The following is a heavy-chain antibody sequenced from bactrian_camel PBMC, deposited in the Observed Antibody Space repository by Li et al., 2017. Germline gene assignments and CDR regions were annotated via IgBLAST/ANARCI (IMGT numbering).Heavy chain of an antibody. CDR1: GLADSSNC. D-gene: IGHD3*01. V-gene: IGHV3S55*01. Sequence: HVQLVESGGGSVQAGGSLRLSCAASGLADSSNCMGWFRQAPGKERSGVASVAPNGLTYYAPSVRGRFTLSKDGDKNTLTLHMNDLKPEDTGMYYCSARDVGAVCSSCARYTKWGQGTQVTVS. CDR2: VAPNGLT. CDR3: SARDVGAVCSSCARYTK. J-gene: IGHJ4*01.